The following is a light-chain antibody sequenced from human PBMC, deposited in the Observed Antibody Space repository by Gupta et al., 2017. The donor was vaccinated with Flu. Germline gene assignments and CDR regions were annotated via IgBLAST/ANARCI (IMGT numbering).Light chain of an antibody. CDR2: TAS. CDR1: QNIDTS. CDR3: QQSYKTRYS. V-gene: IGKV1-39*01. J-gene: IGKJ2*03. Sequence: DIQMPQSPSSLSASVGDRVTITCRASQNIDTSLNWYQHKSGKGPKLLIQTASSLQSGVPSRFSGSGSGTDFTLTISSLQPEDFATYGCQQSYKTRYSFGQGTKLEIK.